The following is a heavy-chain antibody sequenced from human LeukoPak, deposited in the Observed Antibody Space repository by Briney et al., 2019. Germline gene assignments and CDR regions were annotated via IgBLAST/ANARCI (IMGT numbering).Heavy chain of an antibody. D-gene: IGHD3-10*01. CDR3: AREALGGGGY. Sequence: GGSLRLSCAASGFTFSSYAMSWVRQAPGKGLEWVSAISGSGGSTYCADSVKGRFTISRDNSKNTLYLQMSSLRAEDTAVYHCAREALGGGGYWGQGTLVTVSS. J-gene: IGHJ4*02. V-gene: IGHV3-23*01. CDR2: ISGSGGST. CDR1: GFTFSSYA.